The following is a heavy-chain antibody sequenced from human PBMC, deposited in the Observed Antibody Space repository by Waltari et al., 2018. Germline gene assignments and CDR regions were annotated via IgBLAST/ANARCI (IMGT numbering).Heavy chain of an antibody. D-gene: IGHD6-19*01. J-gene: IGHJ4*02. V-gene: IGHV3-7*01. CDR3: ARERRGQSGWYYFDF. CDR2: IKQDGSEE. CDR1: GIYFGRFW. Sequence: EVQLVESGGGLVQPGGSLRLSCAASGIYFGRFWMTWVRQAPGKGQEWVAKIKQDGSEEYYVDSVKGRFTISKDNAKNSLYLQMNSLRAEDTAVYFCARERRGQSGWYYFDFWGQGSLVTVSS.